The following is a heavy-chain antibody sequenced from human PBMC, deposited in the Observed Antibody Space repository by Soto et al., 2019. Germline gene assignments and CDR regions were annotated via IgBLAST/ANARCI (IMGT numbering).Heavy chain of an antibody. D-gene: IGHD1-20*01. CDR1: GFSVSGNY. CDR2: IYSGGST. V-gene: IGHV3-66*01. CDR3: VSRYNNALSPPTCDL. J-gene: IGHJ5*02. Sequence: EVQLVESGGGLVQPGGSLRLSCAVSGFSVSGNYMNWVRQAPGKGLEWVSVIYSGGSTYYADAVNGRFTISRDNSKNTLYLQMDSLRAEDTAIYYCVSRYNNALSPPTCDLWGQGTRVTVSS.